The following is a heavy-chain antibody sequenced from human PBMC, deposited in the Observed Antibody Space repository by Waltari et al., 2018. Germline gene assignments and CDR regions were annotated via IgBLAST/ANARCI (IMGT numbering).Heavy chain of an antibody. Sequence: EVQVVESGGGLVQPGGSLRLSCAASGFSVSRKYMTWVRQAPGKGLEWVSVIYSGGSTYYADSVRGRFTISRDTSKNTLYLQMNSLRAEDTAIYYCARDHHVLRFSYGLDVWGQGTTVTVSS. CDR2: IYSGGST. CDR3: ARDHHVLRFSYGLDV. J-gene: IGHJ6*02. CDR1: GFSVSRKY. D-gene: IGHD3-3*01. V-gene: IGHV3-66*01.